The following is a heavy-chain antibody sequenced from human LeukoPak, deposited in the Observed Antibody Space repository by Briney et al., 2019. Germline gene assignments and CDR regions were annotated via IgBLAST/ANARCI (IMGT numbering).Heavy chain of an antibody. D-gene: IGHD3-10*01. J-gene: IGHJ4*02. CDR2: IYYSGST. CDR3: ARGGGSGFDY. Sequence: PSETLSLTCTVSGVSISRYYWTWIRQPPGKGLEGIVYIYYSGSTNYNPSLKSRLTISVDASKNQVSLKLSSGTAADTAVYYCARGGGSGFDYWGLGTLVTVSS. V-gene: IGHV4-59*01. CDR1: GVSISRYY.